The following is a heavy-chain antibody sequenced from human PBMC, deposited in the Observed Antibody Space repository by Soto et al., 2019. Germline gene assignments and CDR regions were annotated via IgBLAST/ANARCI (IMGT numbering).Heavy chain of an antibody. CDR3: ASREVVPAAYYYYGMDV. CDR2: ISTYNGDT. J-gene: IGHJ6*02. D-gene: IGHD2-2*01. CDR1: GYGFTRSG. Sequence: ASVKVSWKAAGYGFTRSGISWVRQAPGQGLEWMGWISTYNGDTNYAQTFQGRVTMTTDTSTSTVHMEVRSLRSDDTAVYYCASREVVPAAYYYYGMDVWGQGTTVTVSS. V-gene: IGHV1-18*01.